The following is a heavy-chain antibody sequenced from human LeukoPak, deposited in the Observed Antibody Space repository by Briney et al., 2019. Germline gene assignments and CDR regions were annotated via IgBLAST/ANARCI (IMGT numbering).Heavy chain of an antibody. J-gene: IGHJ4*02. CDR2: IYYSGST. D-gene: IGHD1-26*01. CDR1: GGSISSSSYY. V-gene: IGHV4-39*02. Sequence: SETLSLTCTVSGGSISSSSYYWGWIRQPPGKGLEWIGSIYYSGSTYYNPSLKSRVTISVDTSKNQFSLKLSSVTAADTAVYYCAREEWELLVLDYWGQGTLVTVSS. CDR3: AREEWELLVLDY.